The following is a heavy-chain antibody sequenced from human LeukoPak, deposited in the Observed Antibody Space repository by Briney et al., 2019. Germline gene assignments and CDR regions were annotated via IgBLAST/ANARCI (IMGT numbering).Heavy chain of an antibody. V-gene: IGHV3-48*04. D-gene: IGHD6-13*01. CDR2: ISSSSSTI. J-gene: IGHJ3*02. Sequence: PGGSLRLSCAASGFTFSSYSMNWVRQAPGKGLEWVSYISSSSSTIYYADSVKGRFTISRDNAKNSLYLQMNSLRAEDTAVYYCAKDQVGGIAAAPDAFDIWGQGTMVTVSS. CDR3: AKDQVGGIAAAPDAFDI. CDR1: GFTFSSYS.